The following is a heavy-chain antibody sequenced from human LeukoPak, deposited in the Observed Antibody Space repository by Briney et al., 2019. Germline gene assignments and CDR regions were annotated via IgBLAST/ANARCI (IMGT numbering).Heavy chain of an antibody. CDR1: GFTFSSYA. D-gene: IGHD4-23*01. J-gene: IGHJ4*02. Sequence: GGSLRLSSAASGFTFSSYAMSWVRRAAGKGLEWDSAISGSGGSTYYADSVKGRFTISRDNSKNTLYLQMNSLRAEDTAVYYCAKLGGNSGFYWGQGTLVTVSS. V-gene: IGHV3-23*01. CDR2: ISGSGGST. CDR3: AKLGGNSGFY.